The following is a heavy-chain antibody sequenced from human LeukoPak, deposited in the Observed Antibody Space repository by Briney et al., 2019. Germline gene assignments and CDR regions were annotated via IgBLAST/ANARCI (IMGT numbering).Heavy chain of an antibody. J-gene: IGHJ4*02. CDR3: AREAMYSYGNNFDY. CDR1: GGSISSGGYP. D-gene: IGHD5-18*01. V-gene: IGHV4-30-4*07. CDR2: IYYSGNT. Sequence: SQTLSLTCAVSGGSISSGGYPWSWIRQPPGKGLEWIGYIYYSGNTNYNPSLKSRVTISVDTSKNQFSLKLSSVTAADTAVYHCAREAMYSYGNNFDYWGQGTLVTVSS.